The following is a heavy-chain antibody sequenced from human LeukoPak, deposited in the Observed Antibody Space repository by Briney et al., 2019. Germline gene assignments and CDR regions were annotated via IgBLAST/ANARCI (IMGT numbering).Heavy chain of an antibody. D-gene: IGHD6-13*01. J-gene: IGHJ3*02. V-gene: IGHV3-23*01. CDR2: ISNSGGST. CDR3: AKNKDSSTWYRDDAFDI. CDR1: GFTFDDYA. Sequence: GGSLRLSCAASGFTFDDYAMSWVRQAPGKGLEWVSTISNSGGSTYYTDSLKDRFTISRDNSKNTLYLQMNSLRAEDTAVYYCAKNKDSSTWYRDDAFDIWGQGTMVTVSS.